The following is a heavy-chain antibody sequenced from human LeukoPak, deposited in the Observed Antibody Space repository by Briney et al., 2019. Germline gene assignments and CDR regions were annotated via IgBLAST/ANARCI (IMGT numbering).Heavy chain of an antibody. D-gene: IGHD2-15*01. CDR1: GYSFTSYW. Sequence: GESLQISCKGSGYSFTSYWIGWGRQLPGKGLEWMGIVYPADSHTRYSPSFQGQVTISADKSISTAYLQWSSLKASDPAMYFCARGTDYCSGGSCSFYFDSWGQGTLVTVSS. CDR3: ARGTDYCSGGSCSFYFDS. J-gene: IGHJ4*02. CDR2: VYPADSHT. V-gene: IGHV5-51*01.